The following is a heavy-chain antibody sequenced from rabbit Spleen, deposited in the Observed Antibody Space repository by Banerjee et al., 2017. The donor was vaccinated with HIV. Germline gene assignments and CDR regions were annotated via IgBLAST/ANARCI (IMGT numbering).Heavy chain of an antibody. Sequence: QEQLVESGGGLVKPEGSLTLTCKASGFSFSDRDVMCWVRQAPGKGLEWIACINTATGKAVYASWAKGRFTISKTSSTTVTLQMTSLTAADTATYFCARNIAGYADYGGPSFNLWGPGTLVTVS. CDR2: INTATGKA. D-gene: IGHD2-1*01. CDR1: GFSFSDRDV. CDR3: ARNIAGYADYGGPSFNL. V-gene: IGHV1S45*01. J-gene: IGHJ4*01.